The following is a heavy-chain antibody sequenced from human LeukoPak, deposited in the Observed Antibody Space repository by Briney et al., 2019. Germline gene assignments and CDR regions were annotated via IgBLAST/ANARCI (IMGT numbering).Heavy chain of an antibody. J-gene: IGHJ4*02. D-gene: IGHD2-2*01. CDR1: GLIFSDYY. CDR2: ISGSGSST. CDR3: ARDDGRRATSTVVFGN. V-gene: IGHV3-11*04. Sequence: GGSLRLSCAVSGLIFSDYYMSWIRQAPGEWLEWISYISGSGSSTNYADSVKGRFTISRDNAKNSLYLQMNSLRAEDTAMYYCARDDGRRATSTVVFGNWRQGTLVTVSS.